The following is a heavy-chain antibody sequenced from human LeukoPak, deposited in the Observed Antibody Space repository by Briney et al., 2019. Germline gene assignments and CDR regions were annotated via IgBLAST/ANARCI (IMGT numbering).Heavy chain of an antibody. V-gene: IGHV4-28*05. J-gene: IGHJ4*02. CDR2: IYYSGSI. CDR1: GYSISSSNY. CDR3: ARKSSGYYYSVFDY. Sequence: SETLSLTCAVSGYSISSSNYWGWIRQPPGKGLEWIGHIYYSGSIYYNPSLKSRVTMSVDTSKNQFSLKLSSVTAVDTAVYYYARKSSGYYYSVFDYWGQGTLVTVSS. D-gene: IGHD3-22*01.